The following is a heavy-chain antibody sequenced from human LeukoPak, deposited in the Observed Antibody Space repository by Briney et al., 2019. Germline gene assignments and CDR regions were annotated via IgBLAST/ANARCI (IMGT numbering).Heavy chain of an antibody. J-gene: IGHJ4*02. V-gene: IGHV5-51*01. CDR3: ARGSGYFDY. Sequence: GESLKISCKGSGYTFTTNWIGWVRQMPGKGLEWMGIIYPSDSDTRYSPSFQGQVTISADKSISTAYLQWSSLKASDTATYCCARGSGYFDYWGQGTLVTVSS. D-gene: IGHD3-10*01. CDR1: GYTFTTNW. CDR2: IYPSDSDT.